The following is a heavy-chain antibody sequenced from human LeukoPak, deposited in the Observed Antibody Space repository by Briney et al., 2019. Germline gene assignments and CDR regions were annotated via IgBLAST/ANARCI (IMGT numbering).Heavy chain of an antibody. V-gene: IGHV5-51*01. CDR1: GYSFTSYW. CDR3: ARTQNVDTAMVRYYLDY. D-gene: IGHD5-18*01. CDR2: IYPGDSAT. J-gene: IGHJ4*02. Sequence: GESLNISCKGSGYSFTSYWIGWVRQMPGKGLEWMGIIYPGDSATRYSPSFQGQVTISADKSSSTAYLQWSSLKASDTAMYYCARTQNVDTAMVRYYLDYWGQGTPVTVSS.